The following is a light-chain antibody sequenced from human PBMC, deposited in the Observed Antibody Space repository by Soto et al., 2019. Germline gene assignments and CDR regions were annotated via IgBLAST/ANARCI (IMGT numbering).Light chain of an antibody. J-gene: IGLJ2*01. CDR1: SSSIGSNT. CDR2: NNS. CDR3: AAWDDSPNGPV. Sequence: QSVLIQPPSASGTPGQRVTISCCGISSSIGSNTVNWYQQLPGTAPKLLIYNNSQRPSGVPDRFSGSKSGTSASLAISGLQSEDEADYYCAAWDDSPNGPVFGGGTKLTVL. V-gene: IGLV1-44*01.